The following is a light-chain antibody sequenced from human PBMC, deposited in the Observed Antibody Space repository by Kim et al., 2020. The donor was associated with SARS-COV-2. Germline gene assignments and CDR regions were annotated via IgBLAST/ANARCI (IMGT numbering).Light chain of an antibody. CDR2: DVS. CDR3: CSYAGSYTYV. V-gene: IGLV2-11*01. Sequence: QSALTQPRSVCGSPGQSVTISCTGTRSDVGGYNYVSWYQQHPGKAPKLMIYDVSKRPSGVPDRFSGSKSGNTASLTISGLQAEVEADYYCCSYAGSYTYVFGTGTKVTVL. J-gene: IGLJ1*01. CDR1: RSDVGGYNY.